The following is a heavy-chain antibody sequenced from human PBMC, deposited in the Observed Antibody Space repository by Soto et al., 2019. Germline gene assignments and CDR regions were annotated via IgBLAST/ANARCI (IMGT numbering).Heavy chain of an antibody. CDR2: IYHSGST. Sequence: SETLSLTCAVSGGSISSGGYSWSWIRQPPGKGLEWIGYIYHSGSTYYNPSLKSRVTISVDRSKNQFSLKLSSVTAADTAVYYCARVGYYYDSSGYRIPNWFDPWGQGTRVTVSS. CDR3: ARVGYYYDSSGYRIPNWFDP. V-gene: IGHV4-30-2*01. J-gene: IGHJ5*02. CDR1: GGSISSGGYS. D-gene: IGHD3-22*01.